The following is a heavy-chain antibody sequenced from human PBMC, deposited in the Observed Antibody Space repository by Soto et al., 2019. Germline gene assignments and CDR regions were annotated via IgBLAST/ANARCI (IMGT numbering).Heavy chain of an antibody. CDR3: ARESEDLTSNFDY. Sequence: GGSLRLSCAASGFTFTRYIMNWVRQAPGKGLEWVSSISSTTNYIYYADSMKGRFTVSRDNAKNSVYLEMNSLSAEDTAVYYCARESEDLTSNFDYWGQGTMVTVSS. V-gene: IGHV3-21*01. J-gene: IGHJ4*02. CDR1: GFTFTRYI. CDR2: ISSTTNYI.